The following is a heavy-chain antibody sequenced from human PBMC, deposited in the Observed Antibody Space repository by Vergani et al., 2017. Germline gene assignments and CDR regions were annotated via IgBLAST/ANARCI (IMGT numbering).Heavy chain of an antibody. J-gene: IGHJ5*02. Sequence: QITLKESGPTLVKPTQTLTLTCTFSGFSLSTSGVGVGWIRQPPGKALEWLALIYWNDDKRYSPSLKSRLTITKDTSKNQVVLTMTNMDPVDTATYYCAHRPLRVRIAAAGDTDSNNWFDPWGQGTLVTVSS. CDR1: GFSLSTSGVG. V-gene: IGHV2-5*01. CDR3: AHRPLRVRIAAAGDTDSNNWFDP. CDR2: IYWNDDK. D-gene: IGHD6-13*01.